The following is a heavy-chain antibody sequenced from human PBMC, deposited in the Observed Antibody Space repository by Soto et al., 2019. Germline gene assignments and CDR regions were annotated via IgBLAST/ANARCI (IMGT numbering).Heavy chain of an antibody. D-gene: IGHD3-3*01. CDR2: INPATGAA. V-gene: IGHV1-2*07. CDR1: GYPVTAYY. CDR3: ARGGGVGVAGSAAFEM. J-gene: IGHJ3*02. Sequence: QLHLVQSGAVVKKPGASVTVSCSASGYPVTAYYMHWVRQAPGRGLEWMGGINPATGAAKYTHPFQGRVTMTRDTSTSTVFMELSGLTSEDPAVFYCARGGGVGVAGSAAFEMWGQGTLVPVSS.